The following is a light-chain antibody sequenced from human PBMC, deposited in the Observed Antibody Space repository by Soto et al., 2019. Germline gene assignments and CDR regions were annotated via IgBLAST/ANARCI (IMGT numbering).Light chain of an antibody. CDR2: KAS. CDR3: QQYNGFSRT. Sequence: IPMTQSPSTLSASLGVRVIITCRASQSIDSWLAWYQQKPGKPPKLLIYKASSLETGVPPRFTGSGSGTEFTLTTSSLQPDNFATYYCQQYNGFSRTFGQGTKVDIK. V-gene: IGKV1-5*03. J-gene: IGKJ1*01. CDR1: QSIDSW.